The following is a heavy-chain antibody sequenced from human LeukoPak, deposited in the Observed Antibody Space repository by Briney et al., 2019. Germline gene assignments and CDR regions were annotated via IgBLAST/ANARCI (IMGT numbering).Heavy chain of an antibody. J-gene: IGHJ5*02. V-gene: IGHV4-39*02. Sequence: SETLSLTCTVSGGSVSSSGYYWGWIRQPPGKGLEWVGNMYYSGNTYYNPSLKSRVTISVDTSKNQFSLNLSSVTAADTAVYYCAREAITMVRGVTHFNWFDPWGQGTLVTVSS. D-gene: IGHD3-10*01. CDR1: GGSVSSSGYY. CDR3: AREAITMVRGVTHFNWFDP. CDR2: MYYSGNT.